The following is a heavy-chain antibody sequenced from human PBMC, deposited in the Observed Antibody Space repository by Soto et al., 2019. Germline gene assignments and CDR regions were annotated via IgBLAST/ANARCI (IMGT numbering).Heavy chain of an antibody. CDR2: ISPYNGHT. CDR1: GYTFINHG. D-gene: IGHD5-12*01. J-gene: IGHJ4*02. CDR3: ARDHPFIVATMSIDL. Sequence: QVQLAQSGGEVKKLGASLKVSCKSSGYTFINHGISWVRQAPGQGLEWMGWISPYNGHTNSAQKFQDRMSMTTDTSTATAYMELRSLRTDDTAVYYCARDHPFIVATMSIDLWGQGTLVSVSS. V-gene: IGHV1-18*01.